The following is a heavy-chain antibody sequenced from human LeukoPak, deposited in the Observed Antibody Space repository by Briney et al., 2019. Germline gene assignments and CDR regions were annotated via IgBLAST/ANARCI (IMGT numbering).Heavy chain of an antibody. V-gene: IGHV3-74*01. Sequence: GGSLRLSCAASGFTFSSYWMHWVRQAPGKGLVWVSHINSDGSSTNYADSVRGRFTISRDNAKNTLYLQMNSLRAEDTAVYHCARVGVTFYYGSGSYDYWGQGTLVTVSS. CDR2: INSDGSST. CDR3: ARVGVTFYYGSGSYDY. CDR1: GFTFSSYW. D-gene: IGHD3-10*01. J-gene: IGHJ4*02.